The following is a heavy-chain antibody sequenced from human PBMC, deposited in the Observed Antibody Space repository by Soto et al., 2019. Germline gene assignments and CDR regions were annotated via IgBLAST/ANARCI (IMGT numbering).Heavy chain of an antibody. D-gene: IGHD3-10*01. CDR3: ARVPYGSGSKYYYGMDV. CDR1: GGSVNNKTYY. CDR2: IYYSGST. V-gene: IGHV4-61*01. Sequence: PSETLSLTCSVSGGSVNNKTYYWSWIRQPPGKGLEWIGYIYYSGSTNYNPSLKSRVTISVDTSKNQFSLKLSSVTAADTAVYYCARVPYGSGSKYYYGMDVWGQGTTVTVSS. J-gene: IGHJ6*02.